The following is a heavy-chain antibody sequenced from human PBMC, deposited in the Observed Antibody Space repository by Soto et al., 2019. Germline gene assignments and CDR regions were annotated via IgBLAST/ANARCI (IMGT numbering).Heavy chain of an antibody. CDR3: ATALSVRGVIRNNWFDP. CDR1: GYTLSELS. D-gene: IGHD3-10*01. Sequence: ASVKVSCKVSGYTLSELSMSWVRQAPGKGLEWMGAFDPEDGETIYAQKFQGRVTMTEDTSTDTAYMELSSLRSGDTAVYYCATALSVRGVIRNNWFDPWGQGTLVTVSS. CDR2: FDPEDGET. J-gene: IGHJ5*02. V-gene: IGHV1-24*01.